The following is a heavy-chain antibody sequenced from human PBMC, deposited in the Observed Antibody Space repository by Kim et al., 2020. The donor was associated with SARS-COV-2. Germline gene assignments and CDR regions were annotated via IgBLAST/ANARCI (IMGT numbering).Heavy chain of an antibody. D-gene: IGHD6-13*01. CDR2: ISGSGGST. Sequence: GGSLRLTCAASGFTFSSNAMSWVRQAPGKGQEWVYAISGSGGSTYYADSVKGRFTISRDNSKNTMYKQMNSLRAEDTAGTYSAKGTGVGAAGTGEYWGQG. V-gene: IGHV3-23*01. CDR1: GFTFSSNA. J-gene: IGHJ4*02. CDR3: AKGTGVGAAGTGEY.